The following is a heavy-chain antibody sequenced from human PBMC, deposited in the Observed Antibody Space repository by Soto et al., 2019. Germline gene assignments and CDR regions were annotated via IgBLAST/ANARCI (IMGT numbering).Heavy chain of an antibody. Sequence: EVQLVETGGGLIQPGGSLRLSCAASGITVSTNYMSWVRQAPGKGLEWVSVIYSDGKTFYADSVKGRFTISRDNSQNTGSLQRNGGRAEDGGVFYCGGEGGGGYYDSSGYMAVWGQGTLVTVSS. J-gene: IGHJ4*02. CDR2: IYSDGKT. V-gene: IGHV3-53*02. D-gene: IGHD3-22*01. CDR3: GGEGGGGYYDSSGYMAV. CDR1: GITVSTNY.